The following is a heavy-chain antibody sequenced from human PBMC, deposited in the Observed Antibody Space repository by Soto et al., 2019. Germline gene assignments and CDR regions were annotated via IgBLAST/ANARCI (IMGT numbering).Heavy chain of an antibody. CDR1: GFTFSSYA. D-gene: IGHD6-19*01. J-gene: IGHJ4*02. CDR3: AREPDDSSGWCSFDY. CDR2: ISYDGSNK. V-gene: IGHV3-30*04. Sequence: GGSLRLSCAASGFTFSSYAMHWVRQAPGKGLEWVAVISYDGSNKYYADSVKGRFTISRDNSKNTLYLQMNSLRAEDTAVYYCAREPDDSSGWCSFDYWGQGTLVTVSS.